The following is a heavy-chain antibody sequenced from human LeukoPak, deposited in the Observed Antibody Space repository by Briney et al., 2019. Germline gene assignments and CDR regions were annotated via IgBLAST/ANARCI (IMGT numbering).Heavy chain of an antibody. V-gene: IGHV4-34*01. J-gene: IGHJ6*03. CDR1: GGSFSGYY. CDR2: INHSGST. Sequence: SETLSLTCADYGGSFSGYYWSWIRQPPGKGLEWIGEINHSGSTNYNPSLKSRVTISVDTSKNQFSLKLSSVTAADTAVYYCARFHYYYYMDVWGKGTTVTVSS. CDR3: ARFHYYYYMDV.